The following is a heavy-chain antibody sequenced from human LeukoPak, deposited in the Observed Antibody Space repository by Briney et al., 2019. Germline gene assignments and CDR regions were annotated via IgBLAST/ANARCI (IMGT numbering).Heavy chain of an antibody. CDR2: INPNSGGT. CDR1: GYTFTGYY. CDR3: ARGGVLRYFDWSKVPQQAHMDV. D-gene: IGHD3-9*01. V-gene: IGHV1-2*02. Sequence: ASVKVSCKASGYTFTGYYMHWVRQAPGQGLEWMGWINPNSGGTNYAQKFQGRVTITADESTSTAYMELSSLRSEDTAVYYCARGGVLRYFDWSKVPQQAHMDVWGKGTTVTISS. J-gene: IGHJ6*03.